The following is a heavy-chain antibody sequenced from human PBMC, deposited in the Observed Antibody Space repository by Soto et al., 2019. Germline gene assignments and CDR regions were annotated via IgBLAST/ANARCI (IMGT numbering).Heavy chain of an antibody. CDR2: IFPIDSDT. Sequence: GDSLNISCKFSGYTFTRSFSFFVGQMPGKVLEWMGIIFPIDSDTRYSPSSQGQVTISADNSISTAYLKWSSLKASDTAIYYCETKGGSDFNDFDVWGQGTMVTVSS. CDR3: ETKGGSDFNDFDV. CDR1: GYTFTRSF. J-gene: IGHJ3*01. V-gene: IGHV5-51*01. D-gene: IGHD2-21*02.